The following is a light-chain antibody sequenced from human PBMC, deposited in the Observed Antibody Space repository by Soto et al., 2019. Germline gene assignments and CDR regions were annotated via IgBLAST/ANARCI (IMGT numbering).Light chain of an antibody. J-gene: IGKJ1*01. CDR3: QQYVVSPGT. CDR1: QNVDSN. Sequence: EIVMTQSPATLSVSPGEGAILSCRASQNVDSNLAWFQQKPGQAPRLLIYGASTRATDIPARFSGSGSGTEFTLTISSLQSEDFAVYYCQQYVVSPGTFGQGTKVDIK. V-gene: IGKV3-15*01. CDR2: GAS.